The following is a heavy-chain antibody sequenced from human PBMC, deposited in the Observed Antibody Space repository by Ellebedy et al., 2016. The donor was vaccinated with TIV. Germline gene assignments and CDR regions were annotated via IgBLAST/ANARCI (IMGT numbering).Heavy chain of an antibody. V-gene: IGHV3-21*01. Sequence: GESLKISXAASGFTFSSYNMNWVRQAPGKGLEWVSSISSSSSSIYYADSVKGRFTISRDNAKNSLYLQMNSLRAEDTAVYFCARVDKDVTDYHYYGMDVWGQGTTVTVSS. D-gene: IGHD4/OR15-4a*01. CDR2: ISSSSSSI. CDR1: GFTFSSYN. CDR3: ARVDKDVTDYHYYGMDV. J-gene: IGHJ6*02.